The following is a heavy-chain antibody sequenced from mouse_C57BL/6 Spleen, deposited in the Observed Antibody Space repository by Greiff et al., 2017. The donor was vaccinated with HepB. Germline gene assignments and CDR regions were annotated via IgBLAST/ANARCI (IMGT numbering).Heavy chain of an antibody. D-gene: IGHD4-1*01. CDR1: GYTFTSYW. CDR2: IDPSDSYT. V-gene: IGHV1-69*01. J-gene: IGHJ2*01. CDR3: ARGGLTGVDY. Sequence: QVQLQQPGAELVMPGASVKLSCKASGYTFTSYWMHWVKQRPGQGLEWIGEIDPSDSYTNYNQKFKGKSTLTVDKSSSTAYMQLSSLTSEDSAVYYCARGGLTGVDYWGQGTTLTVSS.